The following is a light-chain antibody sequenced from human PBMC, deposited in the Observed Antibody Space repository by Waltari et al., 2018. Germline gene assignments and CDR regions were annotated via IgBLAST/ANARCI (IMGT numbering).Light chain of an antibody. CDR1: SSDVGGYNY. V-gene: IGLV2-14*03. Sequence: QSALTQPASVSGSPGQSITIPCTGTSSDVGGYNYVSWYQQHPGKATKLMIFDVSNRPSGVSNRFSGSKSGNTASLTISGLQAEDEADYYCSSYISSSTLEVFGGGTRLTVL. J-gene: IGLJ3*02. CDR3: SSYISSSTLEV. CDR2: DVS.